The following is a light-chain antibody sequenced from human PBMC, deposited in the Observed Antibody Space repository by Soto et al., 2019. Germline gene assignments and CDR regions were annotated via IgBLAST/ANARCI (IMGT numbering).Light chain of an antibody. CDR3: SSYTSSSTLV. CDR1: ISDVGGYNY. CDR2: AVS. Sequence: QSALTQPASVSGSPGQSITISCTGTISDVGGYNYVSWYQQHPGKAPKLMIYAVSDRASGVSIRFSGSKSGNTASLTISGLQAEDEADYYCSSYTSSSTLVFGGGTKLTVL. V-gene: IGLV2-14*01. J-gene: IGLJ3*02.